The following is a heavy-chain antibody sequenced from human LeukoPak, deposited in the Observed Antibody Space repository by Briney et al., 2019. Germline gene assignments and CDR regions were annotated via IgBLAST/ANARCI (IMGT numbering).Heavy chain of an antibody. D-gene: IGHD3-22*01. Sequence: GGSLRLSCAASGFTFSSYWMSWVRQAPGKGLEWVANIKQDGSEKYYVDSVKGRFTISRDNSKNTLYLQMNSLRAEDTAVYYCARAVYDSSGYYYVFDYWGQGTLVTVSS. J-gene: IGHJ4*02. CDR2: IKQDGSEK. CDR3: ARAVYDSSGYYYVFDY. CDR1: GFTFSSYW. V-gene: IGHV3-7*03.